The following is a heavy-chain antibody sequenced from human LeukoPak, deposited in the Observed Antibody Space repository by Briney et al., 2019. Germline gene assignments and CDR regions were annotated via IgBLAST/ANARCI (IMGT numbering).Heavy chain of an antibody. Sequence: GGSLRLSCAASGFTFDDYAMHWVRHAPGKGLEWVSGISWNSGSIVYADSVKGRFTIPRDNAKNSLYLQMNSLRAEDTALYYCAKGFGSSPGCYHFDYWGQGTRVTVSS. CDR1: GFTFDDYA. D-gene: IGHD2-2*01. V-gene: IGHV3-9*01. CDR3: AKGFGSSPGCYHFDY. J-gene: IGHJ4*02. CDR2: ISWNSGSI.